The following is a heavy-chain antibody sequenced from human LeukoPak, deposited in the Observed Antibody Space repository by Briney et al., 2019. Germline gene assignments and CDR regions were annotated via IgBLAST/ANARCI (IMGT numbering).Heavy chain of an antibody. D-gene: IGHD2-2*01. CDR3: AKDLNIVVVPVASFDY. CDR2: ISGSGGST. Sequence: QAGGSLRLSCAASGFTFSSYAMSWVRQAPGKGLEWVPAISGSGGSTYNADSVKGRFTISRDNSKNTLYLQMNSLRAEDTAVYYCAKDLNIVVVPVASFDYWGQGTLVTVSS. CDR1: GFTFSSYA. V-gene: IGHV3-23*01. J-gene: IGHJ4*02.